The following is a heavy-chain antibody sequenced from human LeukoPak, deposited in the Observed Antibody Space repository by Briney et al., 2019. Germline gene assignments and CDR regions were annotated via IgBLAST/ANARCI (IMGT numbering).Heavy chain of an antibody. CDR1: GGSINSGSHY. CDR2: IYSSGST. V-gene: IGHV4-61*02. Sequence: SETLSLTCTVSGGSINSGSHYWSWIRQPAGKGLEWFGRIYSSGSTNYNPSLKSRVTMSVDTSKNQFSLKLSSVTAADTAVCYCVTSYYYYYFYMDVWGRGTTVTVSS. CDR3: VTSYYYYYFYMDV. J-gene: IGHJ6*03.